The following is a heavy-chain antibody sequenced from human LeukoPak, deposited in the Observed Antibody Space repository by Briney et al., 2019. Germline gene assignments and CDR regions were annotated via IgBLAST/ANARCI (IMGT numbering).Heavy chain of an antibody. CDR3: ATGVYYATTTCPGYGNYYYFMDV. J-gene: IGHJ6*03. CDR2: FDPKDGEA. CDR1: GFTLSELS. V-gene: IGHV1-24*01. D-gene: IGHD3-10*01. Sequence: ASVKVSCKVSGFTLSELSIHWVRQAPGKGLEWLGGFDPKDGEAVYAERFRDRVILTDDRSSNTAYMDLSRLGADDTAVYYCATGVYYATTTCPGYGNYYYFMDVWGEGTTVTV.